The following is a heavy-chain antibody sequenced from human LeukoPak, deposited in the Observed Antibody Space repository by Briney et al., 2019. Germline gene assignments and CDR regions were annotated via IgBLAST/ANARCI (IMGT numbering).Heavy chain of an antibody. CDR2: IYYSGST. D-gene: IGHD6-13*01. J-gene: IGHJ4*02. CDR3: AREAGYSDSWFVDY. Sequence: SETLSLTCTVSGGSISSYYWSWIRQPPGKGLEWIGYIYYSGSTNYNPSLKSRVTISVDSSKNQFSLKVTSVTAADTAVYYCAREAGYSDSWFVDYWGQGTLVTVSS. CDR1: GGSISSYY. V-gene: IGHV4-59*01.